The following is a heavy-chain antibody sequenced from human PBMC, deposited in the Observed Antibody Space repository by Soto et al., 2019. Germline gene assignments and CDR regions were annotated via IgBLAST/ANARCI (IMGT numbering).Heavy chain of an antibody. D-gene: IGHD5-12*01. J-gene: IGHJ4*02. V-gene: IGHV2-5*02. CDR1: GFSLSDFAVG. CDR2: IYSDGNK. CDR3: VHTAGWLHRY. Sequence: HITLKESGPTLVKPTQTLTLTCTLSGFSLSDFAVGVAWVRRPPGKALEWLALIYSDGNKYYSPSLKTRLTASTDTSKAHLVLTITDMDPLDTAPCFCVHTAGWLHRYCGQGIQVTVSS.